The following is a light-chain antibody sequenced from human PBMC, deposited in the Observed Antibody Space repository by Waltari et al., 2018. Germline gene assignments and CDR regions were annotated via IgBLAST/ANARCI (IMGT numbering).Light chain of an antibody. CDR3: HQYYATPPDGKT. J-gene: IGKJ1*01. CDR1: QSVSSN. CDR2: GAS. V-gene: IGKV3-15*01. Sequence: EIVMTQSPATLSVSPGERATLSCRASQSVSSNLAWYQQKPGQAPRLLIYGASTRATGIPARFSGSGSGTEFTLTISSLQSEDFAVYYCHQYYATPPDGKTFGQGTKVEIK.